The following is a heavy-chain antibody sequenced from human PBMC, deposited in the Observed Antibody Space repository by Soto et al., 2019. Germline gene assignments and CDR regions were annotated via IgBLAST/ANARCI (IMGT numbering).Heavy chain of an antibody. Sequence: SETLSLTCTVSGGSISSSSYYWGWIRQPPGKGLEWIGSFYYSGSTYYYTSLKSRVTISVDTSKNQFSLKLSSVTAADTAVYYCATIPATTILTDYWGQGTLVTVSS. J-gene: IGHJ4*02. D-gene: IGHD2-2*02. V-gene: IGHV4-39*01. CDR2: FYYSGST. CDR1: GGSISSSSYY. CDR3: ATIPATTILTDY.